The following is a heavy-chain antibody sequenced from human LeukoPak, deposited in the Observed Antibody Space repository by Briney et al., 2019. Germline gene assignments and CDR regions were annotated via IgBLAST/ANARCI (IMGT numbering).Heavy chain of an antibody. D-gene: IGHD2-2*02. CDR1: GYTFTGYY. Sequence: GASVKVSCKASGYTFTGYYMHWARQAPGQGLEWMEWINPNSGGTNYAQKFQGRVTLTRDTSISTAYMELSRLRSDDTAVYYCAREFIVVVPAAIHGMDVWGQGTTVTVSS. CDR3: AREFIVVVPAAIHGMDV. J-gene: IGHJ6*02. V-gene: IGHV1-2*02. CDR2: INPNSGGT.